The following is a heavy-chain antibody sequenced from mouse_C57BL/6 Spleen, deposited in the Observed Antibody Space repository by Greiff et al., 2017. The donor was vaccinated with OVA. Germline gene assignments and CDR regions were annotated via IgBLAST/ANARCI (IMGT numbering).Heavy chain of an antibody. Sequence: QVQLQQSGPELVKPGASVKISCKASGYAFSSSWMNWVKQRPGKGLEWIGRIYPGDGDTNYNGKFKGKATLTADKSSSTAYMQLSSLTSEDSAVYFCARGGLGRVDYWGQGTTLTVSS. V-gene: IGHV1-82*01. CDR1: GYAFSSSW. J-gene: IGHJ2*01. CDR2: IYPGDGDT. CDR3: ARGGLGRVDY. D-gene: IGHD4-1*01.